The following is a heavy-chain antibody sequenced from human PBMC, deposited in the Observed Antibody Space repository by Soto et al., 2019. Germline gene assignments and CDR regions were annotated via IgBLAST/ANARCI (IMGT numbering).Heavy chain of an antibody. Sequence: SETLSLACAVYGGSFSGYYWSWIRQPPGKGLEWIGEINHSGSTNYNPSLKSRVTISVDTSKNQFSLKLSSVTAADTAVYYCARGRKRYCSSTSCYRRSLDYDMDVWGKGTTVTVSS. D-gene: IGHD2-2*01. CDR3: ARGRKRYCSSTSCYRRSLDYDMDV. CDR1: GGSFSGYY. V-gene: IGHV4-34*01. J-gene: IGHJ6*03. CDR2: INHSGST.